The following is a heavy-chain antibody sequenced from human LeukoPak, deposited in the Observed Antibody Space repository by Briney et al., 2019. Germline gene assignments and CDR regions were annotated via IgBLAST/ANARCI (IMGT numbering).Heavy chain of an antibody. D-gene: IGHD3-10*01. CDR3: AKTCYYGSGTYPPDY. CDR2: ISYDGSNT. J-gene: IGHJ4*02. Sequence: GRSLRLSCAASGFTFSSYGMHWVRQAPGKGLEWVALISYDGSNTYYTDSVKGRFTISRDNSKNTLYLQMNSLRVEDTAVYYCAKTCYYGSGTYPPDYWGQGTLVTVSS. V-gene: IGHV3-33*05. CDR1: GFTFSSYG.